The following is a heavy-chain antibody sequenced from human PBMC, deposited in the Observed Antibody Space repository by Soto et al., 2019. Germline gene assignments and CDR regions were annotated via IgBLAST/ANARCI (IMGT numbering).Heavy chain of an antibody. D-gene: IGHD3-3*01. CDR2: IIPIFGTA. CDR3: ARVPFGRFPPLMSKYNYHCGMDV. CDR1: GGTFSSYA. J-gene: IGHJ6*02. V-gene: IGHV1-69*13. Sequence: SVKVSCKASGGTFSSYAISWVRQAPGQGLEWMGGIIPIFGTANYAQKFQGRVTITADESTSTAYMELSSMRAEDTAGDYCARVPFGRFPPLMSKYNYHCGMDVWGQGTTVTVSS.